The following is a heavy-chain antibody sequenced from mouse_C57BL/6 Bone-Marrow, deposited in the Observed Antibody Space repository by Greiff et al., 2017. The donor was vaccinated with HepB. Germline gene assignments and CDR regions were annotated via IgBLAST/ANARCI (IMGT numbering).Heavy chain of an antibody. V-gene: IGHV3-6*01. CDR3: ARALYGYYFDY. CDR1: GYSITSGYY. D-gene: IGHD1-1*01. Sequence: LLESGPGLVKPSQSLSLTCSVTGYSITSGYYWNWIRQFPGNTLEWMGYISYDGSNNYNPSLKNRISITRDTSKNQFFLKLNSVTTEDTATYYCARALYGYYFDYWGQGTTLTVSS. J-gene: IGHJ2*01. CDR2: ISYDGSN.